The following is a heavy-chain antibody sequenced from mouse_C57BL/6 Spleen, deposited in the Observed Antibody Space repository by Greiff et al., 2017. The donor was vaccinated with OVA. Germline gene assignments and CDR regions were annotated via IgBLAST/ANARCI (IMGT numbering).Heavy chain of an antibody. CDR2: ISNGGGST. D-gene: IGHD2-3*01. Sequence: EVQGVESGGGLVQPGGSLKLSCAASGFTFSDYYMYWVRQTPEKRLEWVAYISNGGGSTYYPDTVKGRFTISRDNAKNTLYLQMSRLKSEDTAMYYCARLRDYDGYYRWYFDVWGTGTTVTVSS. CDR1: GFTFSDYY. V-gene: IGHV5-12*01. J-gene: IGHJ1*03. CDR3: ARLRDYDGYYRWYFDV.